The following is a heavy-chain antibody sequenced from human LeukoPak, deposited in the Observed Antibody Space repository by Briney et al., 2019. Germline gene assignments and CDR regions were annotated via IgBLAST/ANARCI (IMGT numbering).Heavy chain of an antibody. J-gene: IGHJ4*02. CDR1: GGTFSSYA. D-gene: IGHD3-10*01. V-gene: IGHV1-69*06. CDR2: ITPIFGTA. CDR3: ARDSGERGSGSYLIAY. Sequence: SVEVSCKASGGTFSSYAISWVRQAPGQGLEWMGGITPIFGTANYAQKFQGRVTITADKSTSTAYMELSSLRSEDTAVYYCARDSGERGSGSYLIAYWGQGTLVTVSS.